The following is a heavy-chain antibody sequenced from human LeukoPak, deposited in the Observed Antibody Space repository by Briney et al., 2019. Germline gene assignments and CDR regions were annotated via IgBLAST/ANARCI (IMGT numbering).Heavy chain of an antibody. Sequence: SETLSLTCTVSGYSLSSGYSWGLSRQPPGKGLESSGSISHSGSTYYNPPLKSRVTIAVDTSKNQFSLKLSSVTAADTAVYYCARDDAYSTSWYDYYYYLDVWGKGTTVTVSS. J-gene: IGHJ6*03. CDR1: GYSLSSGYS. CDR2: ISHSGST. D-gene: IGHD2-2*01. V-gene: IGHV4-38-2*02. CDR3: ARDDAYSTSWYDYYYYLDV.